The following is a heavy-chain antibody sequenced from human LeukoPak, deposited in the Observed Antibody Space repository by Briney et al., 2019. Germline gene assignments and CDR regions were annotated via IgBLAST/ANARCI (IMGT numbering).Heavy chain of an antibody. Sequence: ASVKVSCKASGYTFTSYDINWVRQATGQGLEWMGWMNPNSGNTGYAQKFQGRVTMTRNTSISTAYMELSSLRSEDTAVYYCARGLAGAVAGTSRNYYYYYMDVWGKGTTVTVSS. D-gene: IGHD6-19*01. CDR1: GYTFTSYD. CDR3: ARGLAGAVAGTSRNYYYYYMDV. V-gene: IGHV1-8*01. J-gene: IGHJ6*03. CDR2: MNPNSGNT.